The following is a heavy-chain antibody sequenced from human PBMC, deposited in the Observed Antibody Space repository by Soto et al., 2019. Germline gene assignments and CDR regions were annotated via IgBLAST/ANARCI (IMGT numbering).Heavy chain of an antibody. CDR3: ARCRYYDFWSGYYTPGAFDI. D-gene: IGHD3-3*01. CDR2: IYYSGST. Sequence: SETLSLTCTVSGGSFSSAGYYWIWIRQHPGKGLEYIGNIYYSGSTYYNPSLKSRVTISVDTSKNQFSLKLSSVTAADTAVYYCARCRYYDFWSGYYTPGAFDIWGQGTMVTVSS. CDR1: GGSFSSAGYY. V-gene: IGHV4-31*03. J-gene: IGHJ3*02.